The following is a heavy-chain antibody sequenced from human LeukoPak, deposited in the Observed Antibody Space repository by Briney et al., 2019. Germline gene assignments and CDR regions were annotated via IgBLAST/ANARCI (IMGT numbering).Heavy chain of an antibody. V-gene: IGHV3-53*01. Sequence: GGSLRLSCAASGFTVSSNYMSWVRQAPGKGLEWVSVIYSGGSTYYADSVKGRFTISRDNSKNSLCLQMNSLRAEDTAVYYCARSATYYYGSVFDPWGQGTLVTVSS. CDR3: ARSATYYYGSVFDP. D-gene: IGHD3-10*01. CDR1: GFTVSSNY. J-gene: IGHJ5*02. CDR2: IYSGGST.